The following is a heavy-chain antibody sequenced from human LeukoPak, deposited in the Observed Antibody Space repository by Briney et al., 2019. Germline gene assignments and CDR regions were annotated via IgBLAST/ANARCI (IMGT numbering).Heavy chain of an antibody. CDR2: IYSGGST. D-gene: IGHD4-17*01. J-gene: IGHJ4*02. CDR1: GFTVSSNC. CDR3: ARVMSDYGDYVSFDY. Sequence: GGSLRLSCAASGFTVSSNCLSWVRQAPGKGLEWVSVIYSGGSTYYTDSVKGRFTISRDNFKNTVHLQMNSLRAEDTAVYYCARVMSDYGDYVSFDYWGQGTLVTVSS. V-gene: IGHV3-66*01.